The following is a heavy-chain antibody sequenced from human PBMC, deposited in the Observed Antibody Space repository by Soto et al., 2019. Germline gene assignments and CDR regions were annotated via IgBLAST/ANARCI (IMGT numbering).Heavy chain of an antibody. CDR2: INHSGST. Sequence: SETLSLTCAVYGGSFSGYYWSWIRQPPGKGLEWIGEINHSGSTNYNPSLKSRVTISVDTPKNQFSLKLSSVTAADTAVYYCARLLRHNYYGMDVLGQGTTVT. D-gene: IGHD2-15*01. CDR1: GGSFSGYY. CDR3: ARLLRHNYYGMDV. J-gene: IGHJ6*02. V-gene: IGHV4-34*01.